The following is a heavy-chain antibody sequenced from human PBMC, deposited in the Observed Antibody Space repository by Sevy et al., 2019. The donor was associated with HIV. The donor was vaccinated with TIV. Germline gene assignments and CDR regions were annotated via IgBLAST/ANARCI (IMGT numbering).Heavy chain of an antibody. Sequence: GGSLRLSCAASGFTLSDYVIHWVRQTPGKGLEWVAMISYDGTNRYFADSVHGRFTISRDSSKNTVYLQMNSLRVDDTATYYCARAQYCSGDGSCYGYPFDSWGQGAPVTVSS. CDR2: ISYDGTNR. CDR1: GFTLSDYV. D-gene: IGHD2-15*01. V-gene: IGHV3-30-3*01. CDR3: ARAQYCSGDGSCYGYPFDS. J-gene: IGHJ4*02.